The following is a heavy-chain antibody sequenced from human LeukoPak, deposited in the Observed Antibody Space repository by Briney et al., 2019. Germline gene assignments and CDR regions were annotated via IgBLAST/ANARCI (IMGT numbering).Heavy chain of an antibody. CDR3: ARAGIVLMVYAGGPHYGMDV. Sequence: ASVKASCKASGYTFTSYGISWVRQAPGQGLEWMGWIIAYNGNTNYAQKLQGRVTMTTDTSTSTAYMELRSLRSDDTAVYYCARAGIVLMVYAGGPHYGMDVWGQGTTVTVSS. D-gene: IGHD2-8*01. CDR2: IIAYNGNT. J-gene: IGHJ6*02. V-gene: IGHV1-18*01. CDR1: GYTFTSYG.